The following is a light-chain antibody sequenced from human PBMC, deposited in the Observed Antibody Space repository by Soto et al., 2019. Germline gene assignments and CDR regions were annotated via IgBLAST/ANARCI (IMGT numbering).Light chain of an antibody. CDR1: QSLLHRNGYNY. V-gene: IGKV2-28*01. J-gene: IGKJ4*01. Sequence: DIVLTQSPLSLPVTPGEPASISCRSSQSLLHRNGYNYLDWYLQKPGQSPQLLIYLGSNRASGVPDRFSGSGSGTDFTLKISRVEAEDVGIYYCMQALQTTRSCGGGTKGELK. CDR3: MQALQTTRS. CDR2: LGS.